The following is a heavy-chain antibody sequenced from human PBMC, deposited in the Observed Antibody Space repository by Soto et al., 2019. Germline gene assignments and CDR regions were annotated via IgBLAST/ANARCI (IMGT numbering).Heavy chain of an antibody. J-gene: IGHJ6*02. V-gene: IGHV3-53*01. Sequence: EVQLVESGGGLIQPGGSLRLSCAASGFIVRSNYMTWVRQAPGKGLEWVSVIYSSGNIYYPDSVKGRFTTSRDNSQNTFFLQMNSLRAADTAVYYCARDSGMIRGNYGMDVWGQGTTVIVSS. CDR2: IYSSGNI. D-gene: IGHD3-10*01. CDR1: GFIVRSNY. CDR3: ARDSGMIRGNYGMDV.